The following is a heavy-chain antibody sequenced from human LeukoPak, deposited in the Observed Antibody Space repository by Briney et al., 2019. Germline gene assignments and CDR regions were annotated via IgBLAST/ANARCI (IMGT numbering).Heavy chain of an antibody. V-gene: IGHV4-39*01. CDR3: ASKPKAYCTNCVCYIVFDY. J-gene: IGHJ4*02. D-gene: IGHD2-8*01. CDR1: GGSISSSSYY. Sequence: SETLSLTCTVAGGSISSSSYYWGWIRQPPGKGLEWIGSIYYSGSTYHNPSLKSRITISVDTSKNQFSLKLSSVTAADTAVYYCASKPKAYCTNCVCYIVFDYRGQGTLVTVSS. CDR2: IYYSGST.